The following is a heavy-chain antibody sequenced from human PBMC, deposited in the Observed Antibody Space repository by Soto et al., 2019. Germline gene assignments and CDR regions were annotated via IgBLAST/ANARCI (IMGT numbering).Heavy chain of an antibody. Sequence: QITLKESGPTLVSPTQTLTLTCSFSGFSLNTNGMGVGWIRQPPGKALEWLAFIYCDEDKRYRSSLKTSLTVPTDTSKSGVVHTRDNQDPMDTVSNICAGWNFEPGLAVWGQGTTATVSS. CDR1: GFSLNTNGMG. V-gene: IGHV2-5*02. D-gene: IGHD1-1*01. CDR3: AGWNFEPGLAV. CDR2: IYCDEDK. J-gene: IGHJ6*02.